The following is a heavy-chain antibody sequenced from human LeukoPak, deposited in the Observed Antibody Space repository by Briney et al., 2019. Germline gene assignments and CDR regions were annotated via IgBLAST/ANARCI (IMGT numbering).Heavy chain of an antibody. CDR1: GFTFSSYA. CDR3: ARGTRKHTKAEYFQH. Sequence: GSLRLSCAASGFTFSSYAMSWIRQPPGKGLEWIGEINHSGSTNYNPSLKSRVTISVDTSKNQFSLKLSSVTAADTAVYYCARGTRKHTKAEYFQHWGQGTLVTVSS. D-gene: IGHD2-8*01. CDR2: INHSGST. J-gene: IGHJ1*01. V-gene: IGHV4-34*01.